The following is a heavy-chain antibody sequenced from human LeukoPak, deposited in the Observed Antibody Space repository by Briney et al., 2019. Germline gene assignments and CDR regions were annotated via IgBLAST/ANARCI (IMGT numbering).Heavy chain of an antibody. V-gene: IGHV3-30*02. CDR1: GFTFRSYG. J-gene: IGHJ4*02. CDR3: ARAEQQLVRAAFFDY. Sequence: GGSLRLSCAASGFTFRSYGMHWVRQAPGKGLEWVTFMRYGGSYKYYADSVKGRFTISRDNSKNTLYLQMNSLRVEDTAVYYCARAEQQLVRAAFFDYWGQGTLVTVSS. D-gene: IGHD6-13*01. CDR2: MRYGGSYK.